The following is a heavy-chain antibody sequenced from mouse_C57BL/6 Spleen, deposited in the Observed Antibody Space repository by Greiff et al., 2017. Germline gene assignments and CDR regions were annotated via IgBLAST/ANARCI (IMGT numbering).Heavy chain of an antibody. Sequence: QVQLQQPGAELVKPGASVKMSCKASGYTFTSYWLTWVKQRPGQGLAWIGMIHPNSGSTNYNEKFKSKATLTVDKSSSTAYMQLSSLTSEDSAVYYCAREDDYDAMDDWGQGTSVTVSS. CDR1: GYTFTSYW. CDR2: IHPNSGST. V-gene: IGHV1-64*01. CDR3: AREDDYDAMDD. J-gene: IGHJ4*01.